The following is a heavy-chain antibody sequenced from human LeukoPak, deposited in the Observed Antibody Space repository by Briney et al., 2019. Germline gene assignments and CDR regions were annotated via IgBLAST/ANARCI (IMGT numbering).Heavy chain of an antibody. D-gene: IGHD3-3*01. CDR1: GFTFSSYA. Sequence: GGSLRLSCAASGFTFSSYAMSWVRQAPGKGLEWVSAISGSGGSTYYADSVKGRFTISRDNSKNTLYLQMNSLRAEDTAVYYCAKRKTIFGVVIGAFDIWGQGTMVTVSS. V-gene: IGHV3-23*01. J-gene: IGHJ3*02. CDR3: AKRKTIFGVVIGAFDI. CDR2: ISGSGGST.